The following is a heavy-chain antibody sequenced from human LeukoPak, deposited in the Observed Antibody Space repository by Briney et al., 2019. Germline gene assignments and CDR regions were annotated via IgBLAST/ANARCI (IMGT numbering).Heavy chain of an antibody. J-gene: IGHJ4*02. D-gene: IGHD1-26*01. V-gene: IGHV1-8*01. CDR2: MNPNSGNT. CDR1: GYTFISYD. Sequence: ASVKVSCKASGYTFISYDINWVRQATGQGPEWMGWMNPNSGNTGYAQKFQDRVTMTRSTSINTAYMELSSLRSEDTAVYYCARGTRTGGDGTAGTFDYWGPGTLLTVSS. CDR3: ARGTRTGGDGTAGTFDY.